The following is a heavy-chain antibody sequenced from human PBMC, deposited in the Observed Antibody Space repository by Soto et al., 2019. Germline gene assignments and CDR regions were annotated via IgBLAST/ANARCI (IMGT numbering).Heavy chain of an antibody. Sequence: ASVKVSCKVSGYTLTELSMQWVRQAPGKGLEWMGGFDPEDGETIYAQKFQGRVTMTEDTSTDTAYMELSSLRSEDTAVYYCATVGISSFGSYYYGMDVWGQGTTVTVSS. CDR2: FDPEDGET. J-gene: IGHJ6*02. CDR1: GYTLTELS. D-gene: IGHD2-2*01. CDR3: ATVGISSFGSYYYGMDV. V-gene: IGHV1-24*01.